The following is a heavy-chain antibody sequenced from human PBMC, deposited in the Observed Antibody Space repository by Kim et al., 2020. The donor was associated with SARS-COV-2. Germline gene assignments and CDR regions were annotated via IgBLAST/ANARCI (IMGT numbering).Heavy chain of an antibody. V-gene: IGHV4-34*01. CDR1: GGSFSGYY. J-gene: IGHJ4*02. D-gene: IGHD2-2*01. CDR2: INHSGST. CDR3: ARWRVPAAFDY. Sequence: SETLSLTCAVYGGSFSGYYWSWIRQPPGKGLEWIGEINHSGSTNYNPSLKSRVTISVDTSKNQFSLKLSSVTAADTAVYYCARWRVPAAFDYWGQGTLVTVSS.